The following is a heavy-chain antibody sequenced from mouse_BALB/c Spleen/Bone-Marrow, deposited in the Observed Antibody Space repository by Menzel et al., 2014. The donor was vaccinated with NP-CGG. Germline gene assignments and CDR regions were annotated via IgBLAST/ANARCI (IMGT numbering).Heavy chain of an antibody. D-gene: IGHD2-2*01. J-gene: IGHJ3*01. CDR2: IEPANGNT. CDR3: ARNYGFGKSFAY. CDR1: GFNIKDTY. V-gene: IGHV14-3*02. Sequence: DVKLVESGAELVKPGASVKLSCTASGFNIKDTYMHWVKQRPEQGLEWIGRIEPANGNTKYDPKFQGKATITADTSSNTAYLQLSSLTSEDTAVYYCARNYGFGKSFAYWGQGTLVTVSA.